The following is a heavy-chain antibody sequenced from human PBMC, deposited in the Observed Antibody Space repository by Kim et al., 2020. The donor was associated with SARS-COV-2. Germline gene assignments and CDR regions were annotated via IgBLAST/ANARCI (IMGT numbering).Heavy chain of an antibody. D-gene: IGHD1-26*01. CDR2: ISGSGGST. CDR1: RFIFSTYG. V-gene: IGHV3-23*01. Sequence: GGSLRLSCAASRFIFSTYGMTWVRQAPGKGLEWVSSISGSGGSTYYADSVKGRFTISRDNSKNTLYLQMNSLRAEDTAVYYCAKDGRWEHPALDYFDYWGQGTLVTVSS. CDR3: AKDGRWEHPALDYFDY. J-gene: IGHJ4*02.